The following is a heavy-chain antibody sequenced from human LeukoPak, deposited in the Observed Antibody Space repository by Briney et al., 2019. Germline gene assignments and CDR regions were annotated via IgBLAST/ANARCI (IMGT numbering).Heavy chain of an antibody. CDR1: GFTFSNYW. J-gene: IGHJ3*02. Sequence: PGGSLRLSCAASGFTFSNYWMHWVRQAPGKGLEWVSYISSSAGTIYYADSVKGRFTISRDNATNSLYLQMNSLRAEDTAVYYCARDRIGGSDDAFDIWGQGTMVTVSS. CDR2: ISSSAGTI. CDR3: ARDRIGGSDDAFDI. D-gene: IGHD2-15*01. V-gene: IGHV3-48*03.